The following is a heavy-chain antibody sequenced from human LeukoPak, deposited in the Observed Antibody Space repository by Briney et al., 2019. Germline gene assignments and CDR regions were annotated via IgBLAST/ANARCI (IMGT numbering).Heavy chain of an antibody. Sequence: PSETLFLTCAVSGGSISSSNWWSWVRQPPGKGLEWIGEIYHSGSINYNPSLKSRVTISVDKSKNQFSLKLSSVTAADTAVYYCARRGLAVADPFDYWGQGTLVTVSS. CDR3: ARRGLAVADPFDY. CDR1: GGSISSSNW. CDR2: IYHSGSI. D-gene: IGHD6-19*01. V-gene: IGHV4-4*02. J-gene: IGHJ4*02.